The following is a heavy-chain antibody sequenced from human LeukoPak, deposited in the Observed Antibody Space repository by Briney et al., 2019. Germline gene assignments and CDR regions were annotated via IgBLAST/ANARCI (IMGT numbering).Heavy chain of an antibody. CDR1: GFTFSSFG. D-gene: IGHD2-15*01. J-gene: IGHJ6*02. CDR3: ARDGDITPTDV. V-gene: IGHV3-33*01. CDR2: IWYDGSNK. Sequence: GGSLRLSCAASGFTFSSFGMHWVRQAPGKGLEWMAVIWYDGSNKYYADSVKGRFTISRDNSKNTLYLQMNSLRAEDTAVYYCARDGDITPTDVWGQGTTVTVPS.